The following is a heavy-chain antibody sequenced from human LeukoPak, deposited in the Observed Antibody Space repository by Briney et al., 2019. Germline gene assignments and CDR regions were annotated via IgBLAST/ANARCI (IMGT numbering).Heavy chain of an antibody. V-gene: IGHV4-38-2*02. CDR1: GYSIRSGFY. D-gene: IGHD3-22*01. CDR3: ARGRGYYYDSSGYKNWFDP. J-gene: IGHJ5*02. Sequence: SETLSLTCTVSGYSIRSGFYWGWIRQPPGKGLEWIGNIYHSGITYYTPSLKSRVTISVDTSKNQFYLKLSSVTAADTAVYYCARGRGYYYDSSGYKNWFDPWGQGTLVTVSS. CDR2: IYHSGIT.